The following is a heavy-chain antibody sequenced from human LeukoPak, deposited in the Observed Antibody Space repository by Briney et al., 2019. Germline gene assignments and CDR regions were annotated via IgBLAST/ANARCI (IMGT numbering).Heavy chain of an antibody. CDR1: GFTFSAYW. J-gene: IGHJ5*02. Sequence: GGSLRLSCAASGFTFSAYWMSWVRQAPGKRRVWVANIKEDGSEQFYVDSVNGRFTVSENNAKTPLYLEMNSLRAEDTAIYYCATLRNNWFDPWGQGTLVTVSS. V-gene: IGHV3-7*01. CDR3: ATLRNNWFDP. CDR2: IKEDGSEQ. D-gene: IGHD2-21*01.